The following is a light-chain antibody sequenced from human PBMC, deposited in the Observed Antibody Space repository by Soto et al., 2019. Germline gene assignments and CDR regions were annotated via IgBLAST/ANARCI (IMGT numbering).Light chain of an antibody. Sequence: QSALTQPASVSGSPGQSITISCTGTSSDVGGSKYVSWYQQHPGKAPKLIIYEVSNRPPGVTNRFSGSKSGNTASLSISGLQAEDEADYYCSSYISSSTIFGGGTQLTVL. CDR1: SSDVGGSKY. V-gene: IGLV2-14*01. CDR2: EVS. J-gene: IGLJ2*01. CDR3: SSYISSSTI.